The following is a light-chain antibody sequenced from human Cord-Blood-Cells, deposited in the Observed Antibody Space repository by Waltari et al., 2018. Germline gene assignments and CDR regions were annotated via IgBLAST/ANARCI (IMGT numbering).Light chain of an antibody. CDR2: AAS. V-gene: IGKV1-8*01. CDR1: QGISSY. Sequence: AIRMTQSPSSLSASTGDTVTITCRASQGISSYLAWYQQKPGKAPKLLIYAASTLQSGVPSRFSGSGSGTDFTLTISCLQSEDFATYYCQQYYSYARTFGQGTKVEIK. J-gene: IGKJ1*01. CDR3: QQYYSYART.